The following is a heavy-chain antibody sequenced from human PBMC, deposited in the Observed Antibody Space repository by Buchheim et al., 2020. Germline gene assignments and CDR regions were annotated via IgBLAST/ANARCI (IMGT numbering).Heavy chain of an antibody. CDR3: ARVYCSGGSCDY. Sequence: VQLVESGGGVVQPGRSLRLSCAASGFTFSSYAMHWVRQAPGKGLEWVAVISYDGSNKYYADSVKGRFTISRDNSKNTLYLQMNSLRAEDTAVYYCARVYCSGGSCDYWGQGTL. CDR2: ISYDGSNK. V-gene: IGHV3-30*04. J-gene: IGHJ4*02. CDR1: GFTFSSYA. D-gene: IGHD2-15*01.